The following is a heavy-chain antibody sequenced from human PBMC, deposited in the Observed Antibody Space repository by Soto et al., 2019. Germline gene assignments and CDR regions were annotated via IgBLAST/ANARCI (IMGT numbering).Heavy chain of an antibody. V-gene: IGHV3-23*01. Sequence: PGGSLRLSCVASGFIFGDHAMSWVRQAPGKGLEWVSVISGNSGTTNYADSVKGRFTISRDNSKNTLFLQMNSLRVEDTAIYYCAKGGSYYYDSSGYYANWGQGTLVTVSS. CDR1: GFIFGDHA. CDR3: AKGGSYYYDSSGYYAN. D-gene: IGHD3-22*01. J-gene: IGHJ4*02. CDR2: ISGNSGTT.